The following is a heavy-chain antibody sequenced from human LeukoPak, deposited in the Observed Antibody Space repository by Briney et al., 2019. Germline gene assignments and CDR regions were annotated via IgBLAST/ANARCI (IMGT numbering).Heavy chain of an antibody. D-gene: IGHD2-2*01. J-gene: IGHJ3*02. Sequence: PGGSLRLSYAASAFTFSSNWMSWVRQAPGKGLEWVANIKQEGSQKYYVESVEGRFSISRDNARNSLYLQMNSQRAEDAAVYYCARYAREAFDIWGQGTMVTVSS. CDR2: IKQEGSQK. CDR1: AFTFSSNW. CDR3: ARYAREAFDI. V-gene: IGHV3-7*01.